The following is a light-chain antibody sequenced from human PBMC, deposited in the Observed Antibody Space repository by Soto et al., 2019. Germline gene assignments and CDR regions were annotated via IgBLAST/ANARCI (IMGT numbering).Light chain of an antibody. J-gene: IGLJ1*01. Sequence: QSALTQPASVSGSPGQSITISCTGASSDVGAYNYVSWYQQHPGKAPKLMIYDVGDRPSGVSNRFSGSKSGNTASLTISGLQAEDEADYYCSSYTSSSTYVFGTGTQLTVL. V-gene: IGLV2-14*01. CDR2: DVG. CDR3: SSYTSSSTYV. CDR1: SSDVGAYNY.